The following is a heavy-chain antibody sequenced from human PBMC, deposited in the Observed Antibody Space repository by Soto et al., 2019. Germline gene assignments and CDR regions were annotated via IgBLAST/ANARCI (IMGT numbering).Heavy chain of an antibody. V-gene: IGHV5-51*01. CDR1: GYTFTTYW. D-gene: IGHD6-13*01. J-gene: IGHJ5*02. Sequence: PGESLKISCKGSGYTFTTYWIAWVRQMPGKGLEWMGIIYPGDSDTRYSPSFQGQVTISADKSISTAYLQWSSLKASDTAMYYCARRDIAAAGIDPWFDPWGQETLVTVSS. CDR3: ARRDIAAAGIDPWFDP. CDR2: IYPGDSDT.